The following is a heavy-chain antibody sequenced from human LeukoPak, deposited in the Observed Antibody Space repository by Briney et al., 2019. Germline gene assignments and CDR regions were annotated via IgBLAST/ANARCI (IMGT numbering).Heavy chain of an antibody. CDR2: IIPIFGTA. J-gene: IGHJ6*03. CDR3: ARARVEDYYMDV. V-gene: IGHV1-69*13. CDR1: GGTFSSYA. Sequence: ASVKVSCKASGGTFSSYAISWVRQAPGQGLEWTGGIIPIFGTASYAQKFQGRVTITADESTSTAYMELSSLRSEDTAVYYCARARVEDYYMDVWGKGTTVTVSS. D-gene: IGHD3-3*01.